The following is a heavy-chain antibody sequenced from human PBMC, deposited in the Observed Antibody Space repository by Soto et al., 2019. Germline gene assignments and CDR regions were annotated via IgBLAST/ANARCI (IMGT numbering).Heavy chain of an antibody. CDR1: GFTFSSHT. CDR2: ISFDGKNT. D-gene: IGHD2-15*01. Sequence: QVQLMESGGGVVQPGRSLRLSCAASGFTFSSHTMHWVRQAPGRGLDWVALISFDGKNTNYADSVKGRFTISRDNSKTVLYLQMNSLRSEDTTVFYCARAGLSAARKFDFWGQGALVTVSS. CDR3: ARAGLSAARKFDF. J-gene: IGHJ4*02. V-gene: IGHV3-30*04.